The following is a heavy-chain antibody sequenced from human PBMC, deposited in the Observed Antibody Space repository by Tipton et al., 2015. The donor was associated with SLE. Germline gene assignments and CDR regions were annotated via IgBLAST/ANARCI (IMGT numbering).Heavy chain of an antibody. CDR1: GVSISNHF. J-gene: IGHJ4*02. CDR2: IHYSGSK. Sequence: TLSLTCTVSGVSISNHFWSWIRQSPGKGLEWIGNIHYSGSKTYNPSLKSPVTIALDTSKNQVSLKMNFVTAADTAVYFCARRRGGNYYDYWGQGTLVTVSS. V-gene: IGHV4-59*11. D-gene: IGHD1-26*01. CDR3: ARRRGGNYYDY.